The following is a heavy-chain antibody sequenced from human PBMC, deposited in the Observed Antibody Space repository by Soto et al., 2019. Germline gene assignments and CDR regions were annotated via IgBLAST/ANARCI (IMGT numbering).Heavy chain of an antibody. J-gene: IGHJ4*02. CDR2: ISAYNGNT. Sequence: QVQLVQSGAEVKKPGASVKVSCKASGYTFTSYHISWXXXXPGQGREWMGWISAYNGNTNYAQKLQGRVTMTTDTXXXXXXXXXXXXXXXXXXXXXXXXXXPPEVDWGQGTLVTVSS. V-gene: IGHV1-18*01. CDR3: XXXXPPEVD. D-gene: IGHD2-2*01. CDR1: GYTFTSYH.